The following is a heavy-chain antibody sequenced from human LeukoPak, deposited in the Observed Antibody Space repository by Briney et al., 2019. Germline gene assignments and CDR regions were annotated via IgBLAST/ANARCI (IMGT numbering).Heavy chain of an antibody. CDR2: VSGGGRTT. CDR3: AKDGGTHFDH. J-gene: IGHJ4*02. CDR1: GLTFSNFA. Sequence: GGSLRLSCAASGLTFSNFAMSWVRQAPGKGLEWVSAVSGGGRTTFYADSVKGRFIISRDDSKNTLFLQMNSLRADDTAVYYCAKDGGTHFDHWGQGTLVTVSS. D-gene: IGHD1-26*01. V-gene: IGHV3-23*01.